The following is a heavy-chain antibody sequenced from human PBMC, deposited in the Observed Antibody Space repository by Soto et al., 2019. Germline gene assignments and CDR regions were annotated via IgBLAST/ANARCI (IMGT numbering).Heavy chain of an antibody. CDR1: GFTFSSYW. D-gene: IGHD2-21*01. CDR3: ARGACVGRWWCFHY. CDR2: IKSDGSST. J-gene: IGHJ4*02. V-gene: IGHV3-74*01. Sequence: EVQLVESGGGVVQPGRSLRLSCAASGFTFSSYWMHWVRQAPGKGLVWVSRIKSDGSSTSYADSVKGRFTISRANAKNTLYLQMNSLSAEDTAVYYCARGACVGRWWCFHYWGQGTLVTVSS.